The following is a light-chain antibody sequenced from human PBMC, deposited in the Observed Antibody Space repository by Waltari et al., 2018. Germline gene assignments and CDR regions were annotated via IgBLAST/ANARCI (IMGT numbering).Light chain of an antibody. J-gene: IGKJ2*01. CDR3: LQYVSSPHT. V-gene: IGKV3-20*01. Sequence: EIVFTQSPDTLSLSPGERATLSCRASQSVSSSLAWYQQKPGQAPRRLFYGASNRATGIPDRFSGSGSGTDFTLTISRLEPEDFVVYYCLQYVSSPHTFGQGTKLEIK. CDR1: QSVSSS. CDR2: GAS.